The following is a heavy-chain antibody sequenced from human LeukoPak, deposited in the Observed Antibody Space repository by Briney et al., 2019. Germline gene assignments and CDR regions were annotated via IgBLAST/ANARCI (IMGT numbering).Heavy chain of an antibody. V-gene: IGHV1-69*05. CDR3: ARDAGDYATDDNWFDP. J-gene: IGHJ5*02. D-gene: IGHD4-17*01. Sequence: SVKVSCKASGGTFSSYAISWVRQAPGQGLEWMGRIIPIFGTANYAQKFQGRVTITTDESTSTAYMELSSLRSEDTAVYYCARDAGDYATDDNWFDPWGQGTLVTVSP. CDR2: IIPIFGTA. CDR1: GGTFSSYA.